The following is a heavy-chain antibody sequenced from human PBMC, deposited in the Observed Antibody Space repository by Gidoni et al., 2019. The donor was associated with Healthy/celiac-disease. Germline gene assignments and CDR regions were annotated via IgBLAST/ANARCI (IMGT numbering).Heavy chain of an antibody. CDR2: IYYSGST. Sequence: QVQLQESGPGLVKPSQTLSLTCTVSGGSISSGAYSWSWSRQPPGKGLAWIGYIYYSGSTYYNPSLKSRVTISVDTSKNQFSLKLSSVTAADTAVYYCAREKGRCSGGSCYPTFSFDIWGQGTMVTVSS. D-gene: IGHD2-15*01. CDR3: AREKGRCSGGSCYPTFSFDI. J-gene: IGHJ3*02. CDR1: GGSISSGAYS. V-gene: IGHV4-30-4*01.